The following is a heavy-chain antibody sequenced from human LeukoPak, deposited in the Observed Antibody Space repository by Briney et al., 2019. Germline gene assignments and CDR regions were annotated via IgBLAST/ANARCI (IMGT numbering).Heavy chain of an antibody. Sequence: PSETLSLTCTVSGGSISSYYWSWIRQPPGKGLEWIGYIYYSGYTNYNHSLKGRVTISVDTSKNQFSLKLTSVTAADTAVYYCARARVPMDVWGKGTTATVSS. J-gene: IGHJ6*03. CDR2: IYYSGYT. CDR3: ARARVPMDV. V-gene: IGHV4-59*01. D-gene: IGHD3-10*01. CDR1: GGSISSYY.